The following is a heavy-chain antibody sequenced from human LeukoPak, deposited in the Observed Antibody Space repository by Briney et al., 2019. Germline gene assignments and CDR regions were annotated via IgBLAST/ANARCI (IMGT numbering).Heavy chain of an antibody. V-gene: IGHV4-4*07. Sequence: SETLSLICTVSGGSLNNYYWTWIRQPAGKGLEWIGRIEPSGTNDHNPSLKSRVTMSINTSKNQFSLELISVTAADTAVYYCTRGHGWTDYWGQGTLVTVSS. CDR2: IEPSGTN. J-gene: IGHJ4*02. CDR1: GGSLNNYY. D-gene: IGHD6-19*01. CDR3: TRGHGWTDY.